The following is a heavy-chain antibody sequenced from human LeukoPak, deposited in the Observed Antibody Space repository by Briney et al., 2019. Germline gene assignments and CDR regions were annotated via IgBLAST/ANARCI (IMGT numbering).Heavy chain of an antibody. Sequence: PGGSLRLSCAASGFTFSDYYMSWIRQAPGKGLEWVSYISSSGSTIYYADSVKGRFTISRDNSKNTLYLQMNSLRAEDTAVYYCAKEGGQWLVLPKNYFDYWGQGTLVTVSS. D-gene: IGHD6-19*01. CDR1: GFTFSDYY. CDR3: AKEGGQWLVLPKNYFDY. V-gene: IGHV3-11*01. J-gene: IGHJ4*02. CDR2: ISSSGSTI.